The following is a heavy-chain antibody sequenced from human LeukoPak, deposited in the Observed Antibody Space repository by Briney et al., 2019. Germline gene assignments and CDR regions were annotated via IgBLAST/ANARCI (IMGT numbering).Heavy chain of an antibody. CDR2: ISSGSNTI. V-gene: IGHV3-48*01. CDR1: GFTFGDYA. Sequence: GGSLRLSCTASGFTFGDYAMSWFRQAPGKGLEWISYISSGSNTIYYADSVKGRFTISRDNAKSSLYLQMNSLRAEDTAVYYCARAGLMVRGVYNWFDPWGQGTLVTVSS. CDR3: ARAGLMVRGVYNWFDP. D-gene: IGHD3-10*01. J-gene: IGHJ5*02.